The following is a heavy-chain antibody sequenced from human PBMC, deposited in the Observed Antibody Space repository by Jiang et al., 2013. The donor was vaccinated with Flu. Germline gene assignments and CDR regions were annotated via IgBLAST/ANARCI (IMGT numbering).Heavy chain of an antibody. CDR2: TYYRSKWYI. D-gene: IGHD2-8*01. V-gene: IGHV6-1*01. CDR3: ARERGRSNGALDY. CDR1: GDSVSSNNDA. Sequence: QTLSLTCAISGDSVSSNNDAWDWIRQSPSRGLEWLGRTYYRSKWYIDYAVSVQSRITINSDTSKNHFSLQLNSVTPEDTALYFCARERGRSNGALDYWGQGTL. J-gene: IGHJ4*02.